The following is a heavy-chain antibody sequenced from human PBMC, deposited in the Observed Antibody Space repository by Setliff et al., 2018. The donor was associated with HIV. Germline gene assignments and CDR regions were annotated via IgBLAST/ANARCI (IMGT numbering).Heavy chain of an antibody. D-gene: IGHD3-16*02. Sequence: PGGSLRLSCATSGFTSDDYTMHWVRQAPGKGLEWVSLINWDSNTIYYADSVKGRFTISRDNSKKTLYLQMNSLRSEDAAVYYCAKDLRSYRCSIASCSHMDVWGKGTTVTVSS. J-gene: IGHJ6*03. CDR3: AKDLRSYRCSIASCSHMDV. V-gene: IGHV3-43*01. CDR2: INWDSNTI. CDR1: GFTSDDYT.